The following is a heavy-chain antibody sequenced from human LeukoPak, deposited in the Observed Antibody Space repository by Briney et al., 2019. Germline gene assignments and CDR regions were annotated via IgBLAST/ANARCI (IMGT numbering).Heavy chain of an antibody. V-gene: IGHV3-48*03. D-gene: IGHD3-10*01. Sequence: PGGSLRLSCAASGFTFSSCEINWVRQAPGKGLEWVSYISSSGSTIKYADSVKGRFTISRGNAKNSLYLQMNSLRAEDTAVYYCAKDHDTDYGSGSHFDYWGQGTLVTVSS. CDR2: ISSSGSTI. CDR1: GFTFSSCE. CDR3: AKDHDTDYGSGSHFDY. J-gene: IGHJ4*02.